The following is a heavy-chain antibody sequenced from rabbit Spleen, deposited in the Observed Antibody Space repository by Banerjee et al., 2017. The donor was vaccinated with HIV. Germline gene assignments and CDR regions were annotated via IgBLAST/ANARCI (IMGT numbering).Heavy chain of an antibody. V-gene: IGHV1S40*01. J-gene: IGHJ6*01. CDR3: ARDTSSSFSSYGMDL. CDR2: IDTGSSGFT. CDR1: GVSFNGDSY. Sequence: QQLVESGGGLVKPGASLTLTCKASGVSFNGDSYMCWVRQAPGKGLEWIVCIDTGSSGFTYYASWAKGRFTISKTSSTTVTLQMTRLTAADTATYFCARDTSSSFSSYGMDLWGPGTLVTVS. D-gene: IGHD1-1*01.